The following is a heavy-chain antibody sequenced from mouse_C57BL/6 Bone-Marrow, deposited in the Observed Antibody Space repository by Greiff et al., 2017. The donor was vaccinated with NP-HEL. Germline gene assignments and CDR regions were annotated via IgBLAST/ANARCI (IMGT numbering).Heavy chain of an antibody. CDR2: ISYDGSN. J-gene: IGHJ2*01. Sequence: EVQVVESGPGLVKPSQSLSLTCSVTGYSITSGYYWNWIRQFPGNKLEWMGYISYDGSNNYNPSLKNRISITRDTSKNQFFLKLNSVTTEDTATYYCASGTGTFDYWGQGTTLTVSS. V-gene: IGHV3-6*01. CDR1: GYSITSGYY. CDR3: ASGTGTFDY. D-gene: IGHD4-1*01.